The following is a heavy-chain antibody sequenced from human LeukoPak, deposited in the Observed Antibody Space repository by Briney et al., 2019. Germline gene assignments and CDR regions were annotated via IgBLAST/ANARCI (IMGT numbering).Heavy chain of an antibody. CDR2: INTDGSST. J-gene: IGHJ6*03. Sequence: GGSLRLSCAASGFTFSSYWMHWVRQAPGKGPVWVSRINTDGSSTSYADSVKGRFTISRDNAKNTLYLQMNSLRAEDTAVYYCARLSSGLGDYYYMDVWGKGTTVTVSS. CDR1: GFTFSSYW. D-gene: IGHD6-19*01. CDR3: ARLSSGLGDYYYMDV. V-gene: IGHV3-74*01.